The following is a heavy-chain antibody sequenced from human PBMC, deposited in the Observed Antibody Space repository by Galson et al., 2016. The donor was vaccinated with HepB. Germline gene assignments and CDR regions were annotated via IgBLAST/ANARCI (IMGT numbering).Heavy chain of an antibody. CDR2: MNSDGFRT. CDR3: ARGGYSDTWYDYYGMDV. V-gene: IGHV3-74*01. D-gene: IGHD1-26*01. CDR1: GFTFSSYW. J-gene: IGHJ6*02. Sequence: SLRLSCAASGFTFSSYWMHWVRQTPGKGLVWVSRMNSDGFRTSHADSVAVRFTISRDNAQNTLYLQMNSLGVEDTAVYFCARGGYSDTWYDYYGMDVWGQGTTVTVS.